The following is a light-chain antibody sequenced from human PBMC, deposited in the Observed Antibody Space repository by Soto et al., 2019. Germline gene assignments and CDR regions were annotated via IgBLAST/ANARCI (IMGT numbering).Light chain of an antibody. J-gene: IGLJ3*02. CDR3: RSYTSTNSWV. CDR1: SSDVGGYNY. V-gene: IGLV2-14*01. CDR2: DVS. Sequence: SALTQSASVSGSPGQSITISCTGTSSDVGGYNYVSWYQQHPGKAPKLIIYDVSNRPSGVSTRFSGSKSGNTASLTISGLQAEDEAEYSCRSYTSTNSWVFGGGTKLTVL.